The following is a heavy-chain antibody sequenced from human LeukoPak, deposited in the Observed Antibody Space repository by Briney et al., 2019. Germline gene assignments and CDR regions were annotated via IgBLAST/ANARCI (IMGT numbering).Heavy chain of an antibody. CDR1: GGSISSSSYY. Sequence: SETLSLTCTVSGGSISSSSYYWGWIRQPPGKGLEWIGSISYSGSTYYNPSLKSRVTISVDASKNQFSLKLSSVTAADTAVYYCARSVDSLLNFDYWGQGTLVTVSS. J-gene: IGHJ4*02. CDR3: ARSVDSLLNFDY. D-gene: IGHD3-22*01. V-gene: IGHV4-39*01. CDR2: ISYSGST.